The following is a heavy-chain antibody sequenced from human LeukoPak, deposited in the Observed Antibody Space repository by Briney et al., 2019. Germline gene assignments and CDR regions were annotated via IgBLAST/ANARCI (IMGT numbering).Heavy chain of an antibody. Sequence: SQTLSLTCTVSGGSISRGGYYWSWIRQPAGKGLEWIGRIYTSGSTNYNPSLKSRVTMSVDTSKNQFSLKLSSVTAADTTVYYCARSGLRFLEWLPNYYYGMDVWGQGTTVTVSS. CDR1: GGSISRGGYY. J-gene: IGHJ6*02. V-gene: IGHV4-61*02. CDR3: ARSGLRFLEWLPNYYYGMDV. CDR2: IYTSGST. D-gene: IGHD3-3*01.